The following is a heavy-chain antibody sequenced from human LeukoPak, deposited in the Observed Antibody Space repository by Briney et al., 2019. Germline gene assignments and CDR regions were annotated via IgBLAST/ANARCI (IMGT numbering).Heavy chain of an antibody. CDR3: ARIPLGYSGAYYFDY. V-gene: IGHV4-4*09. CDR1: RGSISGSIRSYY. J-gene: IGHJ4*02. Sequence: SETLSLTCTVSRGSISGSIRSYYWSWLRQPPGKGLEWIGYISSSGSVNDNPSLWSRVTISVDTSKNQFFLNLSSVSAADTAVYYCARIPLGYSGAYYFDYWGQGTLVTVSP. D-gene: IGHD5-12*01. CDR2: ISSSGSV.